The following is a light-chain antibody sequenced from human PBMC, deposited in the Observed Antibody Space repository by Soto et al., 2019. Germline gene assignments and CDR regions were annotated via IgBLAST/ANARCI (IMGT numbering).Light chain of an antibody. J-gene: IGLJ2*01. CDR3: SSYVGSNFHVL. Sequence: QSALTQPPSASGSPGQSVTISCTGTTSDVGGYNYVSWYQQHPGEAPKLLVYDVDKRPSGVPDRFSGSKSGNTASLTVSGLQAEDEADYYCSSYVGSNFHVLFGGGTKLTVL. V-gene: IGLV2-8*01. CDR1: TSDVGGYNY. CDR2: DVD.